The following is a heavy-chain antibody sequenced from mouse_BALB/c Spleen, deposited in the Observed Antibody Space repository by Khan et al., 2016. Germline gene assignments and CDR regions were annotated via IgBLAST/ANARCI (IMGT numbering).Heavy chain of an antibody. Sequence: DLVKPGASVKLSCKASGYTFTSYWINWIKQRPGQGLEWLGRIAPGSGSAYYNEMFKGKATLTVDTSSSTVYIQLSSLSSEDSAVYYCAREGAVPLMDYWGQGTSVTVSS. J-gene: IGHJ4*01. D-gene: IGHD1-1*01. CDR3: AREGAVPLMDY. CDR1: GYTFTSYW. V-gene: IGHV1S41*01. CDR2: IAPGSGSA.